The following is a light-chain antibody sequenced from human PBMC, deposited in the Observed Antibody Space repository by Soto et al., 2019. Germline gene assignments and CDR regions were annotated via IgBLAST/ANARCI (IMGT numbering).Light chain of an antibody. CDR3: SSYVGSNNFYV. CDR1: SSDVGGYDY. V-gene: IGLV2-8*01. J-gene: IGLJ1*01. CDR2: GVS. Sequence: QSALTQPPSASGSPGQSVSLSCTGTSSDVGGYDYVSWYQQYPGKAPKLMIYGVSKRPSGVPDRFSGSKSGNTASLTVSGLQAEDEADYYCSSYVGSNNFYVFGTGTKVTVL.